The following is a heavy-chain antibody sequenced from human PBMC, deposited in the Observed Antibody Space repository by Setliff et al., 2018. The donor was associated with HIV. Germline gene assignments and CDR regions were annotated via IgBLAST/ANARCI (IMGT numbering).Heavy chain of an antibody. D-gene: IGHD6-19*01. V-gene: IGHV3-23*01. Sequence: GGSLRLSCAASGFAFGGFAMSWIRQAPGKALEWVSSITDDGLSTFYAGSVRGRFTVSRDNSRNTLFLQMNSLGGEDTAFYYCALGGLSSGWGVSWGQGTLVTAPQ. CDR2: ITDDGLST. CDR3: ALGGLSSGWGVS. J-gene: IGHJ5*02. CDR1: GFAFGGFA.